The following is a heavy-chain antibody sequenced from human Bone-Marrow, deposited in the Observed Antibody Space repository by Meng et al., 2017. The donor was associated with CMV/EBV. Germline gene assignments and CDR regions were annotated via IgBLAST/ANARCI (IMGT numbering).Heavy chain of an antibody. V-gene: IGHV4-59*01. CDR2: IYYSGTT. CDR3: ARGAGWWGV. J-gene: IGHJ4*02. CDR1: GDSMRTYY. D-gene: IGHD2-15*01. Sequence: SETLSLTCTVSGDSMRTYYWSWIRQPPGEGLEWIGYIYYSGTTNYNPSLKSRVTISADTSKNQFSLTPTSVAAAGTAVYYCARGAGWWGVWGQRRLVTVSS.